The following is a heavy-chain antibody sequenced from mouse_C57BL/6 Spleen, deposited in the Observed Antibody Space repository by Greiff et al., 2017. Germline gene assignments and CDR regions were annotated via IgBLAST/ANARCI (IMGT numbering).Heavy chain of an antibody. D-gene: IGHD1-1*01. CDR3: ARDYYGSSYGYFDV. V-gene: IGHV5-9*04. CDR1: GFTFSSYT. CDR2: ISGGGGNT. Sequence: EVKVVESGGGLVKPGGSLKLSCAASGFTFSSYTMSWVRQTPEKRLEWVATISGGGGNTYYPDSVKGRFTISRDNAKNTLYLQMSSLRSEDTAVYDCARDYYGSSYGYFDVWGTGTTVTVSS. J-gene: IGHJ1*03.